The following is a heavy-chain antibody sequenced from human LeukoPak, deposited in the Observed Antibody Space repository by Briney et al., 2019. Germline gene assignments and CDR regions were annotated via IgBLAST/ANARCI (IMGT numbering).Heavy chain of an antibody. J-gene: IGHJ4*02. Sequence: PGGSLRLSCAASGFTFSSYEMHWVRQAPGKGLEWVSSISGSSSYIYYADSVKGRFTIYRHNAKNSLYLQMNSLRAEDTAVYYCAQDLSYIGLDNWGQGTLVTVSS. V-gene: IGHV3-21*01. CDR3: AQDLSYIGLDN. CDR1: GFTFSSYE. D-gene: IGHD2-15*01. CDR2: ISGSSSYI.